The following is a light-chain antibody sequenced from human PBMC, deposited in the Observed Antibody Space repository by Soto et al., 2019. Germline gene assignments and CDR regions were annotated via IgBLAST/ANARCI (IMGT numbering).Light chain of an antibody. CDR2: GAS. CDR3: QQYGFSRIA. CDR1: QSVSFY. V-gene: IGKV3-20*01. J-gene: IGKJ5*01. Sequence: IGLTQSPATLSLSPGERATLSCRASQSVSFYLAWYQQKPGQAPTLLIYGASRRASGIPYRFSGSGSGTDFTLAICRLEAEDFALYFCQQYGFSRIASGHGARLEIK.